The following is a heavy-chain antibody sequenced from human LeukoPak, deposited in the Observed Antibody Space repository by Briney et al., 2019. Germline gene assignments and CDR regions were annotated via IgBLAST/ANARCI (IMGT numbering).Heavy chain of an antibody. V-gene: IGHV3-30*18. Sequence: GGSLRLSCAASGFTFSSYGMHWVRQAPGKGLGWVAVISYDGSNKYYADSVKGRFTISRDNSKNTLYLQMNSLRAEDTAVYYCAKGLYCSGGSCYPPPFVPDAFDIWGQGTMVTVSS. CDR3: AKGLYCSGGSCYPPPFVPDAFDI. J-gene: IGHJ3*02. D-gene: IGHD2-15*01. CDR1: GFTFSSYG. CDR2: ISYDGSNK.